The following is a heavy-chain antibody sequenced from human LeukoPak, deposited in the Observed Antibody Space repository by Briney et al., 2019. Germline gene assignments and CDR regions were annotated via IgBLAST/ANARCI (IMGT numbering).Heavy chain of an antibody. Sequence: ASVKVSCKASGYTFTGYYMHWVRQAPGQGHEWMGWINPNSGGTNYAQKFQGRVTMTRDTSISTAYMELSRLRSDDTAVYYCARGIQLWLRGSDWFDPWGQGTLVTVSS. CDR2: INPNSGGT. CDR3: ARGIQLWLRGSDWFDP. V-gene: IGHV1-2*02. D-gene: IGHD5-18*01. J-gene: IGHJ5*02. CDR1: GYTFTGYY.